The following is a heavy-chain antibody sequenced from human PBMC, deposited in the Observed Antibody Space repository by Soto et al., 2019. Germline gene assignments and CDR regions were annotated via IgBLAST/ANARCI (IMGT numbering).Heavy chain of an antibody. D-gene: IGHD7-27*01. CDR1: GFTFSNYA. CDR2: ISYGGSSK. Sequence: QVQLVESGGGVVQPGRSLRLSCAASGFTFSNYAMHWVRQAPGKGLEWVAIISYGGSSKDYAASVKGRFTISRDDSKNTMYLEMAILRAVDRAVYYCVRDRAHKLGFDYRGQGFLFAVSS. J-gene: IGHJ4*02. CDR3: VRDRAHKLGFDY. V-gene: IGHV3-30-3*01.